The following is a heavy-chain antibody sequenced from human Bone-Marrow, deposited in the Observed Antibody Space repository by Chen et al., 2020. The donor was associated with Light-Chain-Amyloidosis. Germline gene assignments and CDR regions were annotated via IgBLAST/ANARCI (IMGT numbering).Heavy chain of an antibody. J-gene: IGHJ4*02. CDR3: ARESSVAAPYYLDY. CDR2: IREDGNEK. D-gene: IGHD6-25*01. V-gene: IGHV3-7*01. CDR1: GFTFSRYF. Sequence: EVRLVESGGGLVQPGGSLRLSCAASGFTFSRYFMSWVRQDPGKGLEWVANIREDGNEKYYVQSVKGRFTISRDNTKNAVYLQMHSLGAEDSAIYFCARESSVAAPYYLDYWGQGIRVTVSA.